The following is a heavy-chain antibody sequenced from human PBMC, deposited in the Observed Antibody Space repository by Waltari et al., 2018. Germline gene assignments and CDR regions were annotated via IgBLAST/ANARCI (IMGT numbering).Heavy chain of an antibody. CDR1: GGSISSYY. CDR3: ARDGLTYYDILTGYYSGGYFDY. V-gene: IGHV4-59*01. Sequence: QVQLQESGPGLVKPSETLSLTCTVSGGSISSYYWRWIRQPPGKGLEWIGYIYYSGSTNYNPSLKSRVTISVDTSKNQFSLKLSSVTAADTAVYYCARDGLTYYDILTGYYSGGYFDYWGQGTLVTVSS. CDR2: IYYSGST. D-gene: IGHD3-9*01. J-gene: IGHJ4*02.